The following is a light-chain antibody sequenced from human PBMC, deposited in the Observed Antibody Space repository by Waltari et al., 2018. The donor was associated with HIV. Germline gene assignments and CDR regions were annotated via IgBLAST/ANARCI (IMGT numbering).Light chain of an antibody. V-gene: IGLV3-1*01. CDR2: QDT. CDR1: KLAVKY. Sequence: SYELTQPPSVSVPPGQPASIPCPGDKLAVKYVYWYQQKPGQSPLLIIYQDTKRPPGIPERFSGSNSGNTATLTISGTQAMDEAYYYCQAWDTRNVVFGGGTKLTVL. CDR3: QAWDTRNVV. J-gene: IGLJ2*01.